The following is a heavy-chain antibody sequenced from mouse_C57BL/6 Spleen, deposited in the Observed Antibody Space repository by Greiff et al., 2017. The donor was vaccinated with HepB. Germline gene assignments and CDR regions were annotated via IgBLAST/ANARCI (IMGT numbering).Heavy chain of an antibody. D-gene: IGHD2-4*01. CDR3: ARLGDYDKGFAY. Sequence: VQLQQPGAELVRPGSSVKLSCKASGYTFTSYWMDWVKQRPGQGLEWIGNIYPSDSETHYNQKFKDKATLTVDKSSSTAYMQLSSLTSEDSAVYYCARLGDYDKGFAYWGQGTLVTVSA. V-gene: IGHV1-61*01. CDR1: GYTFTSYW. CDR2: IYPSDSET. J-gene: IGHJ3*01.